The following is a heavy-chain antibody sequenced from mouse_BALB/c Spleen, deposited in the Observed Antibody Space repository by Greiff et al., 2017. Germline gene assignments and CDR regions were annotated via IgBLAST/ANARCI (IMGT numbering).Heavy chain of an antibody. V-gene: IGHV1-47*01. Sequence: QVQLKESGAELARPGASVKMSCKASGYTFTTYPIEWMKQNHGKSLEWIGNFHPYNDDTKYNEKFKGKAKLTVEKSSSTVYLELSRLTSDDSAVYYCARRDYGSSYGFAYWGQGTLVTVSA. CDR1: GYTFTTYP. D-gene: IGHD1-1*01. CDR3: ARRDYGSSYGFAY. J-gene: IGHJ3*01. CDR2: FHPYNDDT.